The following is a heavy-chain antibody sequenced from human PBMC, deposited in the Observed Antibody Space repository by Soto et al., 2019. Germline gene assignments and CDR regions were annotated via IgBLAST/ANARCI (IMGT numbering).Heavy chain of an antibody. J-gene: IGHJ1*01. CDR3: ALHKYYYDGSGYYSGAEYFQH. CDR2: IYWDDDK. CDR1: GFSLSTSGVG. V-gene: IGHV2-5*02. D-gene: IGHD3-22*01. Sequence: QITLKESGPTLVKPTQTLTLTCTFSGFSLSTSGVGVGWIRQPPGKALEWLALIYWDDDKRYSPSLKSRLTITNDTSKNQVVLTMTSMDPVDTATYYCALHKYYYDGSGYYSGAEYFQHWGQGTLVTVSS.